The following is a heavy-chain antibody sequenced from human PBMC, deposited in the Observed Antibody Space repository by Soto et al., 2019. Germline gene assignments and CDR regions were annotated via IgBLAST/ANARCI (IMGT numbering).Heavy chain of an antibody. D-gene: IGHD2-21*02. CDR1: GFTFSRYA. CDR3: AKARVTDSILPPPPEDC. CDR2: ISGSGGSS. J-gene: IGHJ4*02. Sequence: EVQLLESGGGLVQPGGSLRLSCAASGFTFSRYAMNWVRQAPGKGLEWASTISGSGGSSYYADSVKGRFTSSRDNSKNTLYLQMISLRAEYTAVYYCAKARVTDSILPPPPEDCWGQGALVTVSS. V-gene: IGHV3-23*01.